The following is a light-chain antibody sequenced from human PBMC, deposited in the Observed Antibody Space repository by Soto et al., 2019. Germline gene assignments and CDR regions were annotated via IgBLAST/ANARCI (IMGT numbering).Light chain of an antibody. CDR3: QKYDRAPFT. CDR2: SGS. V-gene: IGKV1-27*01. J-gene: IGKJ3*01. CDR1: QGIGNH. Sequence: DIQMTQSPSSLSASVGDRVTITCRASQGIGNHLAWYQQKPGKVPEVLSYSGSTLQSGVPSRFGGSGSGTDFTLTISSLQPEDVATYYCQKYDRAPFTFGPGTKVDIK.